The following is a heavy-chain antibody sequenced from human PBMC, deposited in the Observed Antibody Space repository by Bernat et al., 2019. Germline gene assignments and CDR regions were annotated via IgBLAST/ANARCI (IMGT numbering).Heavy chain of an antibody. CDR1: GFTFRNYV. CDR3: ARGSASAWTDDSFDI. J-gene: IGHJ3*02. Sequence: EVQLLESGGGLVQPGGSLRLTCAASGFTFRNYVMSWVRQAPGEGLVWVSCINGDGVRTRDADSVKGRFTISRDNAKNTLYLQMNSLRNEDTAVYYCARGSASAWTDDSFDIWGQGTVVTVSS. D-gene: IGHD6-19*01. CDR2: INGDGVRT. V-gene: IGHV3-74*02.